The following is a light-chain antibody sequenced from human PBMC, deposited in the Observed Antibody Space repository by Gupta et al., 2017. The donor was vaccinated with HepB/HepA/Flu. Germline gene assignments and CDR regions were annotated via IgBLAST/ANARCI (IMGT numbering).Light chain of an antibody. Sequence: DIQMTQSPSTLSASVGDRVTITCRASQSISSWLAWYQQKPGKAPKLLIYKASSLESGVPSRFIGSGSGTEFTLTISSLQPDDFATYYCQQYRTFGQGTKVEIK. CDR3: QQYRT. CDR2: KAS. V-gene: IGKV1-5*03. J-gene: IGKJ1*01. CDR1: QSISSW.